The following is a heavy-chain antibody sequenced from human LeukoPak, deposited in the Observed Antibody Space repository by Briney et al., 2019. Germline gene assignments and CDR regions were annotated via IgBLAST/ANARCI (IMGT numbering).Heavy chain of an antibody. CDR2: ISYDGSDK. CDR3: AKSVVDTPLGSLFDF. V-gene: IGHV3-30*18. J-gene: IGHJ4*02. Sequence: GRSLRLSCATSGFTFSTYAMHWVRQAPGKGLEWVAVISYDGSDKYYADSVKGRFTISRDNSKNTLYLQMNSLSPEDTAVYYCAKSVVDTPLGSLFDFWGQGTLVTVSS. CDR1: GFTFSTYA. D-gene: IGHD5-18*01.